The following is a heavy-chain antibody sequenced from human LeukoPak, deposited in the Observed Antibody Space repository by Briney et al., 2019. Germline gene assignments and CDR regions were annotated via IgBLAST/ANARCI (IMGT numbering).Heavy chain of an antibody. V-gene: IGHV3-9*01. D-gene: IGHD3-10*01. CDR3: AKASTMVLSAILNWFDP. Sequence: SLRLSCAASGFTFSSYAMHWVRQAPGKGLEWVSGISWNSGSIGYADSVKGRFTISRDNAKNSLYLQMNSLRAEDTALYYCAKASTMVLSAILNWFDPWGQGTLVTVSS. J-gene: IGHJ5*02. CDR1: GFTFSSYA. CDR2: ISWNSGSI.